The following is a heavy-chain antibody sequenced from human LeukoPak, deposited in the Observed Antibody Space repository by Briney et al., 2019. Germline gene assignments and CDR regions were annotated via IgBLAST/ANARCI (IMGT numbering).Heavy chain of an antibody. J-gene: IGHJ5*02. D-gene: IGHD3-10*01. CDR2: IYGSGST. CDR1: GGSIRSY. CDR3: ARGGYYGSGNDFRFDP. V-gene: IGHV4-4*07. Sequence: SETLSLTCTVSGGSIRSYWSWIRQPAGKGLEWIGRIYGSGSTDYNPSLKSRVTMSIDTSKNQFSLNLISVTAADTAVYYCARGGYYGSGNDFRFDPWGQGTLVTVSS.